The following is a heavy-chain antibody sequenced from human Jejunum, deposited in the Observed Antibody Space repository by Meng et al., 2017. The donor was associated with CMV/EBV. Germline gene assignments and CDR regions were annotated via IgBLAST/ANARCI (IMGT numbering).Heavy chain of an antibody. J-gene: IGHJ4*02. CDR1: GYTFTSYG. Sequence: SCKTSGYTFTSYGVSWVRQAPGQGLEWVGWISTNNGDTKYAQMFQGRVTLTADTSASTAYMEVRGLRSDDTAVYYCARGPWGFDLWGQGTLVTVSS. D-gene: IGHD7-27*01. V-gene: IGHV1-18*01. CDR2: ISTNNGDT. CDR3: ARGPWGFDL.